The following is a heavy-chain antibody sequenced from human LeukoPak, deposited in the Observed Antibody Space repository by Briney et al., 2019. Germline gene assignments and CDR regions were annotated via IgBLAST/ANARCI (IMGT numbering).Heavy chain of an antibody. V-gene: IGHV1-8*01. Sequence: ASVKVSCKASGYTFTSYDINWVRAATGQGVECMGWMNPNRGNTGYAQKFQGSVTTTRNTTISTAYMELSSLRSEDTAVYYCASVPSSWYPQGNDGHHDYWGQGTLVTVSS. CDR1: GYTFTSYD. D-gene: IGHD6-13*01. J-gene: IGHJ4*02. CDR2: MNPNRGNT. CDR3: ASVPSSWYPQGNDGHHDY.